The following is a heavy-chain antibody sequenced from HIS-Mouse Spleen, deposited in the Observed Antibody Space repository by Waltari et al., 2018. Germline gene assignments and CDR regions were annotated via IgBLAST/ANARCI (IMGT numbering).Heavy chain of an antibody. Sequence: QLQLQESGPGLVKPSETLSLTCTVSGGSISSSSYYWGWIRQPPGKGLGWFGSIYYRGRTYYNPSLKSRVTISVDTSKNQFSLKLSSVTAADTAVYYCAREIPYSSSWYDWYFDLWGRGTLVTVSS. D-gene: IGHD6-13*01. CDR2: IYYRGRT. CDR1: GGSISSSSYY. J-gene: IGHJ2*01. V-gene: IGHV4-39*07. CDR3: AREIPYSSSWYDWYFDL.